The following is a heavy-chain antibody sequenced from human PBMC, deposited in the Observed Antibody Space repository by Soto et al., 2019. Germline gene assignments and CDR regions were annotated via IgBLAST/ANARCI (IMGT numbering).Heavy chain of an antibody. J-gene: IGHJ5*02. D-gene: IGHD3-22*01. V-gene: IGHV4-34*01. Sequence: SETLSLTCAVYGGSFSGYYWSWIRQPPGKGLEWIGEINHSGSTNYNPSLKSRVTISVDTSKNQFSLKLSSVTAADTAVYYCARRAHYYDSSGYYWGNWFDPWGQGTLVTVSS. CDR2: INHSGST. CDR1: GGSFSGYY. CDR3: ARRAHYYDSSGYYWGNWFDP.